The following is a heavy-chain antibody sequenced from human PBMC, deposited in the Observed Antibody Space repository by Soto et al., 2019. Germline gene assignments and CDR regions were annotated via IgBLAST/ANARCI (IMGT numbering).Heavy chain of an antibody. J-gene: IGHJ5*02. CDR1: GASISSGDYY. V-gene: IGHV4-30-4*01. Sequence: SETLSLTCNVSGASISSGDYYWSWIRQPPGKGLEWIGYIYFSESTSYNPSLKSRVTISGDKSKNQFSLKLSSVTAADTAVYYCARVPGPWGQGTLVTVSS. CDR3: ARVPGP. D-gene: IGHD3-10*01. CDR2: IYFSEST.